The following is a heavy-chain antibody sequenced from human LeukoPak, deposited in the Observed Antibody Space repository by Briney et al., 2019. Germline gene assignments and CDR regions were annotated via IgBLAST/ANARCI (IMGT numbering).Heavy chain of an antibody. D-gene: IGHD3-22*01. V-gene: IGHV3-48*02. J-gene: IGHJ3*01. CDR2: ISSSSSST. Sequence: GGSLRLSCAASGFTFSSYSMNWVRQAPGKGLEWVSYISSSSSSTCYADSVKGRFTISRDNAKNSLYLQMNSLRDEDTAVYYCAKARIVVIPPADALDVWGQGTLVTVSS. CDR1: GFTFSSYS. CDR3: AKARIVVIPPADALDV.